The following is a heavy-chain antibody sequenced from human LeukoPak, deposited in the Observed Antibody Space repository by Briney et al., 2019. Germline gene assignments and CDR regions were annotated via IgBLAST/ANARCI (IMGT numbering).Heavy chain of an antibody. J-gene: IGHJ6*03. CDR3: ARGVVPAGTYYYYYMDV. CDR2: IYTSGST. D-gene: IGHD2-2*01. Sequence: SETLSLTCTVSGGSISSYYWSWIRQPAGKALEWIGRIYTSGSTNYNPSLKSRVTISVDKSKNQFSLKLSSVTAADTAVYYCARGVVPAGTYYYYYMDVWGKGTTVTVSS. V-gene: IGHV4-4*07. CDR1: GGSISSYY.